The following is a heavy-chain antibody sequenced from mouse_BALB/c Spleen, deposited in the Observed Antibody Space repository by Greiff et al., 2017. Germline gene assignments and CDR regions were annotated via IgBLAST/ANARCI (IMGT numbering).Heavy chain of an antibody. V-gene: IGHV1-39*01. D-gene: IGHD2-3*01. CDR3: ARWLLRGGFDY. CDR1: GYSFTDYI. CDR2: INPYYGST. J-gene: IGHJ2*01. Sequence: VQLQQTGPELVKPGASVKISCKASGYSFTDYIMLWVKQSHGKSLEWIGNINPYYGSTSYNLKFKGKATLTVDKSSSTAYMQLNSLTSEDSAVYYCARWLLRGGFDYWGQGTTLTVSS.